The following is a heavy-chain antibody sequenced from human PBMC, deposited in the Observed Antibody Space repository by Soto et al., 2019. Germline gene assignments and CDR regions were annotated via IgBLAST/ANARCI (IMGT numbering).Heavy chain of an antibody. D-gene: IGHD2-15*01. Sequence: SLKASCKASGYTFTSYYMHWVRQSHGQGLEWMGIINPSGGSTSYAQKFQGRVTMTRDTPTSTVCMELSSLRSEDTAVYYCARDSVCSGGSCYPSDYWGQGTLVTVSS. CDR1: GYTFTSYY. V-gene: IGHV1-46*01. CDR3: ARDSVCSGGSCYPSDY. CDR2: INPSGGST. J-gene: IGHJ4*02.